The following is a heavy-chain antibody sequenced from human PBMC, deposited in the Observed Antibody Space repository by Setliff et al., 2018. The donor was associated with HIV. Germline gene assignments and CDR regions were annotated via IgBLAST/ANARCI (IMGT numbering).Heavy chain of an antibody. J-gene: IGHJ5*02. D-gene: IGHD3-22*01. CDR2: LYPGDSDI. CDR1: GYSFTTYW. CDR3: ARAPNSPYYSNFWYADH. V-gene: IGHV5-51*01. Sequence: RESLKNSCKTSGYSFTTYWIGWVRQMPGKGLEWMALLYPGDSDIRYSPSFQSQVTVSADKSIGTAYLQWNSLKASDTALYFCARAPNSPYYSNFWYADHWGQGTLVTVSS.